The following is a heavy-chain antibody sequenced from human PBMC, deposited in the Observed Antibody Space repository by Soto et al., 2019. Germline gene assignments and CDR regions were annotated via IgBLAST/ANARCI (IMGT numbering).Heavy chain of an antibody. D-gene: IGHD5-12*01. V-gene: IGHV4-4*07. Sequence: PSETLSLTCTVSGGSISSYYWSWIRQPAGKGLEWIGRIYTSGSTNYNPSLKSRVTMSVDTSKNQFSLKLSSVTAADTAVYYCAKGGYSGYDLGPEYLAIWGQGTLVTVSS. J-gene: IGHJ4*02. CDR3: AKGGYSGYDLGPEYLAI. CDR2: IYTSGST. CDR1: GGSISSYY.